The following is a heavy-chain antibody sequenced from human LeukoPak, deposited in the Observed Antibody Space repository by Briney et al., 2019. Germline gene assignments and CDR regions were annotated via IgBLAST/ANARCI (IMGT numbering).Heavy chain of an antibody. CDR1: GYTLTSYG. V-gene: IGHV1-18*01. J-gene: IGHJ4*02. CDR3: ARFSSSWSDFDY. Sequence: VASVKVSCKASGYTLTSYGISWVRRAPGQGLEWMGWISAYNGNTNYAQKLQGRVTMTTDTSTSTAYMELRSLRSDDTAVYYCARFSSSWSDFDYWGQGTLVTVSS. D-gene: IGHD6-13*01. CDR2: ISAYNGNT.